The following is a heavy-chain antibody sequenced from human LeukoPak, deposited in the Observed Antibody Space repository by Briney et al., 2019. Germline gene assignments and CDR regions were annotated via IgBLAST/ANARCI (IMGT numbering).Heavy chain of an antibody. Sequence: SETLSLTCTVSGGSISSGDYYWSWIRQPPGKGLEWIGYIYYSGSTNYNPSLKSRVTISVDTSKNQISLKLSSVTAADTAVYYCASQNYYDSSLFGYWGQGTLVTVSS. J-gene: IGHJ4*02. CDR3: ASQNYYDSSLFGY. CDR1: GGSISSGDYY. D-gene: IGHD3-22*01. CDR2: IYYSGST. V-gene: IGHV4-61*08.